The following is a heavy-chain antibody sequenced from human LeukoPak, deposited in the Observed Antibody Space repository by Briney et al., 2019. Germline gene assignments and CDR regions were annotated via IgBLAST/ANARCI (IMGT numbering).Heavy chain of an antibody. D-gene: IGHD3-10*01. V-gene: IGHV1-2*02. CDR1: GYTFTSYG. Sequence: ASVKVSCKASGYTFTSYGISWVRQAPGQGLEWMGWINPNSGGTNYAQKFQGRVTMTRDTSISTAYMELSRLRSDDTAVYYCARGQFPGSGAFDIWGQGTMVTVSS. CDR3: ARGQFPGSGAFDI. J-gene: IGHJ3*02. CDR2: INPNSGGT.